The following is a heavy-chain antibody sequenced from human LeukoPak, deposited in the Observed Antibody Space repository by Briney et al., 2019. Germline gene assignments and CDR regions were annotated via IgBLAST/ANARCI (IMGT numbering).Heavy chain of an antibody. D-gene: IGHD6-19*01. CDR1: GFIFRNYA. Sequence: GGSLRLSCAASGFIFRNYAMRCVRQAPGKGLEWVSAINGGGDRFYADSVKGRFTISRDNSKNTLYLQMSSLRVEDTAVYYCGKAEAGTYYFDYWGQGTLVTVSS. CDR3: GKAEAGTYYFDY. CDR2: INGGGDR. J-gene: IGHJ4*02. V-gene: IGHV3-23*01.